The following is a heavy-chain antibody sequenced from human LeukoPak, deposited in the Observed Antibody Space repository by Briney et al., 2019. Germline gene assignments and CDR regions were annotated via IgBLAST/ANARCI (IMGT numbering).Heavy chain of an antibody. CDR2: IYPDDSNT. D-gene: IGHD3-22*01. Sequence: ETLSLTCTVSGGSISSYYWSWIRQPPGKGLEWMGIIYPDDSNTIYSPSFQGQVTISADKSISTAYLQWSSLKASDTAMYYCARSRDSSGYYYLIWGQGTLVTVSS. V-gene: IGHV5-51*01. CDR3: ARSRDSSGYYYLI. CDR1: GGSISSYY. J-gene: IGHJ4*02.